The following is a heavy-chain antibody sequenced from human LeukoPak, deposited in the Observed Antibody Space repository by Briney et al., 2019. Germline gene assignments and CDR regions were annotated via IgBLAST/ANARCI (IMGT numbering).Heavy chain of an antibody. V-gene: IGHV4-30-2*01. J-gene: IGHJ4*02. Sequence: SQTLSLTCAVSGGSISSGGYSWSWIRQPPGKGLEWIGYIYHSGSTYYNPSLKSRVTISVDRSKNQFSLKLSSVTAADTAVYYCARSAPPPLYDYVWGSYRYGYFDYWGQGTLVTVSS. CDR2: IYHSGST. D-gene: IGHD3-16*02. CDR3: ARSAPPPLYDYVWGSYRYGYFDY. CDR1: GGSISSGGYS.